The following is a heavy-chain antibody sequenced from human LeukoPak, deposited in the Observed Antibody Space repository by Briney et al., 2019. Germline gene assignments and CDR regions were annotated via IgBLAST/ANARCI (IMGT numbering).Heavy chain of an antibody. J-gene: IGHJ4*02. Sequence: SETLSLTCTVSGYSISSGYYWGWIRQPPGKGLEWIGSIYHSGSTYYNPSLKSRVTISVDTSKNQFSLKLSSVTAADTAVYYCASWSHDYGDLGDYWGQGTLVTVSS. D-gene: IGHD4-17*01. CDR1: GYSISSGYY. CDR3: ASWSHDYGDLGDY. CDR2: IYHSGST. V-gene: IGHV4-38-2*02.